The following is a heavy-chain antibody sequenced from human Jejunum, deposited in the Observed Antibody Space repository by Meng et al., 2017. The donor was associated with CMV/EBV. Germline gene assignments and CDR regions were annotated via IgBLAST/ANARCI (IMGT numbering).Heavy chain of an antibody. V-gene: IGHV1-2*04. CDR2: INPNNGRT. J-gene: IGHJ4*02. Sequence: KASGYTFTDYYIHWVRQAPGQGLEWMGWINPNNGRTNFAQKFQDWVTLTRETSISTAYMELSRLNSEHTAVYFCARAKHIDAAAAGDYWGQGTLVTVSS. D-gene: IGHD2-21*01. CDR3: ARAKHIDAAAAGDY. CDR1: GYTFTDYY.